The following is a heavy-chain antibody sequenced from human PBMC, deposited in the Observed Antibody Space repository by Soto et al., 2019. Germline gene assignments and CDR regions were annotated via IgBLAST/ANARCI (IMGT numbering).Heavy chain of an antibody. CDR2: VIPLFDTA. J-gene: IGHJ6*02. D-gene: IGHD5-18*01. V-gene: IGHV1-69*01. CDR3: ATGGHNDGYNFYHGMDV. CDR1: GGIFTNNA. Sequence: QVQVVQSGAEVKKPGSSVKVSCKVSGGIFTNNAISWVRQAPGQGLEWLGGVIPLFDTAYYAQIFRGRLRISADGATTKAYMELSVLTSAVTAFYFCATGGHNDGYNFYHGMDVWGQGNTVTVS.